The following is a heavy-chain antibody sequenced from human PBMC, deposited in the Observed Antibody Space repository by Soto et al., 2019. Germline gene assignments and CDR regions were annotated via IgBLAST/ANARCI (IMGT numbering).Heavy chain of an antibody. V-gene: IGHV1-18*01. Sequence: VASVKVSCKASGYTFTSYGISWVRQAPGQGLEWMGWISAYNGNTNYAQKLQGRVTMTTDTSTSTAYMELRSLRSDDTAVYYCARSGGYSSSSYYYYMDVWGKGTTVTVSS. CDR3: ARSGGYSSSSYYYYMDV. CDR2: ISAYNGNT. CDR1: GYTFTSYG. J-gene: IGHJ6*03. D-gene: IGHD6-6*01.